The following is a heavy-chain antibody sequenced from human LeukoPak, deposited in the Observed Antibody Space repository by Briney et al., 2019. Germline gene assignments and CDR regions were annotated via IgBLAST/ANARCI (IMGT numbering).Heavy chain of an antibody. CDR1: GGSFSGYY. CDR3: ARDLCSSGGSCYDFGVFDP. CDR2: INHSGST. V-gene: IGHV4-34*01. J-gene: IGHJ5*02. D-gene: IGHD2-15*01. Sequence: SETLSLTCAVYGGSFSGYYWSWIRQPPGKGLEWIGEINHSGSTNYNPSLKSRVTISVDTSKNQFSLKLSSVTAADTAVYYCARDLCSSGGSCYDFGVFDPWGQGTLVTVSS.